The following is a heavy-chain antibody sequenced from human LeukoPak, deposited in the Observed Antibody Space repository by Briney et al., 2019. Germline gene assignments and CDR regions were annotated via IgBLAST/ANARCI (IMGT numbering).Heavy chain of an antibody. V-gene: IGHV4-31*03. CDR2: IYYSGST. Sequence: SETLSLTCTVSGGSISSGGYYWSWIRQHPGKGLEWIGYIYYSGSTYYNPSLKSRVTISVDTSENQFSLKLSSVTAADTAVYYCASRGYYYYYGMDVWGQGTTVTVSS. CDR1: GGSISSGGYY. CDR3: ASRGYYYYYGMDV. J-gene: IGHJ6*02.